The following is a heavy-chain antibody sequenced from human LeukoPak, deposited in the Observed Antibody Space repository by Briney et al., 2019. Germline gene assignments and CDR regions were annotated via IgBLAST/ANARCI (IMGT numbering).Heavy chain of an antibody. CDR3: ARGYCSGGSCYSVENWFDP. D-gene: IGHD2-15*01. J-gene: IGHJ5*02. Sequence: ASLKVSSKAAGYTFSGYYMFWVRQTPGQRLEWVGRIYPISVGTNYAQKIQGRVTMTRDTSISTAYMELSRLRSDDTAVYYCARGYCSGGSCYSVENWFDPWGQGTLVTVSS. CDR1: GYTFSGYY. CDR2: IYPISVGT. V-gene: IGHV1-2*06.